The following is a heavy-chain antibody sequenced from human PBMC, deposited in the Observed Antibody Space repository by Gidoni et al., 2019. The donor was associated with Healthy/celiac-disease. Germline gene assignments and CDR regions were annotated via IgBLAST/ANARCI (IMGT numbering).Heavy chain of an antibody. Sequence: QVQLQESGPGLVKPSQTLSLTCTVPGGSISSGGYYWRWIRQHPGKGLEWIGYIYYSGSTYYNPCLKSRVTISVDTSKNQFSLKLSSVTAADTAVYYCARVPQNYYDSSGYYPSGMDVWGQGTTVTVSS. V-gene: IGHV4-31*03. CDR1: GGSISSGGYY. CDR2: IYYSGST. J-gene: IGHJ6*02. CDR3: ARVPQNYYDSSGYYPSGMDV. D-gene: IGHD3-22*01.